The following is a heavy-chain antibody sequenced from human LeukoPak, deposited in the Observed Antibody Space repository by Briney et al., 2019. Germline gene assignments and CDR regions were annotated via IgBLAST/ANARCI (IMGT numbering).Heavy chain of an antibody. CDR1: GGTFISYA. V-gene: IGHV1-69*01. Sequence: GASVKVSCKASGGTFISYAISWVRRAPGQGLEWMGGIIPIFGTANYAQKFQGRVTITADESTSTAYMELSSLRSEDTAVYYCARDRGSSWPLSWFDPWGQGTLVTVSS. CDR2: IIPIFGTA. D-gene: IGHD6-13*01. J-gene: IGHJ5*02. CDR3: ARDRGSSWPLSWFDP.